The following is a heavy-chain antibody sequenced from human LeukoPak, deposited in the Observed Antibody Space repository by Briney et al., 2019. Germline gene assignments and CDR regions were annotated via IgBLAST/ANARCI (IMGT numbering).Heavy chain of an antibody. D-gene: IGHD2-2*01. Sequence: PGGSLRLSCAASGFTFSSYWMSWVRQAPGKGLEWVANIKQDGSEKYYVDSVKGRFTISRDNAKNSLYLQMNRLRAEDTAVYYCARAANYIVVVPAAIPNWFDPWGQGTLVTVSS. CDR1: GFTFSSYW. CDR3: ARAANYIVVVPAAIPNWFDP. CDR2: IKQDGSEK. J-gene: IGHJ5*02. V-gene: IGHV3-7*01.